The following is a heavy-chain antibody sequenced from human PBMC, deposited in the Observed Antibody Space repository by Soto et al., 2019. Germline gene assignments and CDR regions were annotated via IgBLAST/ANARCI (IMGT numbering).Heavy chain of an antibody. CDR3: ARANTYYYDSSGYPNWFDP. D-gene: IGHD3-22*01. Sequence: GASVKVSCKASGYTFTSYYMHWVRQAPGQGLEWMGIINPSGGSTSYAQKFQGRVTMTRDTSTSTVYMELSSLRSEDTAVFYCARANTYYYDSSGYPNWFDPWGQGTLVTVSS. J-gene: IGHJ5*02. V-gene: IGHV1-46*01. CDR2: INPSGGST. CDR1: GYTFTSYY.